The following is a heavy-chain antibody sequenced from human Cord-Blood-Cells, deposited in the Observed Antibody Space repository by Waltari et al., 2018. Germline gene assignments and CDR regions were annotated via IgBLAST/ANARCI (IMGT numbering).Heavy chain of an antibody. Sequence: QLQLQESGPGLVKPSETLSLTCTVSGGSISSSSYYWGWIRQPPGKGLEWIGRIDYRGSTYTNPCLKSRVTISVDTSKNQFSLNLSSGTAADTAVYYCARLIVGDIVVVPAAIDYWGQGTLVTVSS. CDR2: IDYRGST. J-gene: IGHJ4*02. CDR1: GGSISSSSYY. V-gene: IGHV4-39*01. D-gene: IGHD2-2*02. CDR3: ARLIVGDIVVVPAAIDY.